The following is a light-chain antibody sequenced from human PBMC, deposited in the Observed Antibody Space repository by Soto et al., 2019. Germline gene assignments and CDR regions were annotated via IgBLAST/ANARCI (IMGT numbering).Light chain of an antibody. CDR2: EDS. J-gene: IGLJ1*01. CDR3: SSYTSSSTVV. Sequence: QSVLTQPASVSGSPGQSITISCTGTSSDVGGYNYVSWYQQHPGKAPKLMIYEDSNRPSGVYNRFSGSKSGNTASLTISGLQAEDEADYYCSSYTSSSTVVFGTGTKLTVL. V-gene: IGLV2-14*01. CDR1: SSDVGGYNY.